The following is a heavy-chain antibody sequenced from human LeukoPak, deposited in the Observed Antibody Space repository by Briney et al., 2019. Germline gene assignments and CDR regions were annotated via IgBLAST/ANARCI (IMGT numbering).Heavy chain of an antibody. CDR2: IYYSGST. D-gene: IGHD6-19*01. V-gene: IGHV4-39*01. J-gene: IGHJ4*02. CDR1: GGSISSSSYY. Sequence: PSETLSLTCTVSGGSISSSSYYWGWIRQPPGKGLEWIGSIYYSGSTYYNPSLKSRVTISVDTSKNQFSLKLSSVTAADTAVYYYARRDPLAVAGTEGYFDYWGQGTLVTVSS. CDR3: ARRDPLAVAGTEGYFDY.